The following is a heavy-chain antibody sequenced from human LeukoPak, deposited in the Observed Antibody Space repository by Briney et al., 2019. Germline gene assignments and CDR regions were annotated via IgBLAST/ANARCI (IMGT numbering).Heavy chain of an antibody. CDR3: ARDEPQYHDILTGYHDAFDI. V-gene: IGHV1-18*04. CDR2: ISAYNGNT. D-gene: IGHD3-9*01. J-gene: IGHJ3*02. CDR1: GYTFTSYG. Sequence: GASVKVSCKASGYTFTSYGISWVRQAPGQGLEWMGWISAYNGNTNYAQKLQGRVTMTTDTSTSTAYMELRSLRSDDTAVYYCARDEPQYHDILTGYHDAFDIWGQGTMVTVSS.